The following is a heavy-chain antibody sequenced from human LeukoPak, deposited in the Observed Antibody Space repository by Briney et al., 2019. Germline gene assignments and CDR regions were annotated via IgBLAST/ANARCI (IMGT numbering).Heavy chain of an antibody. CDR1: GDSFSSDSAA. V-gene: IGHV6-1*01. D-gene: IGHD1-26*01. Sequence: SQTLSLTCAISGDSFSSDSAAWHWIRQSPSRGLEWLGSTYYRSNWYNDYAVSVKIRITITPDTSKNQFSLQLNSLTPEDTAVYYCARDLEGATYFDHWGQGTLVTVSS. CDR3: ARDLEGATYFDH. J-gene: IGHJ4*02. CDR2: TYYRSNWYN.